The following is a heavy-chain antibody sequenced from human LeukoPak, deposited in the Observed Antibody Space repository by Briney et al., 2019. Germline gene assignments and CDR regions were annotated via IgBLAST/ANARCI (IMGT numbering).Heavy chain of an antibody. D-gene: IGHD1/OR15-1a*01. V-gene: IGHV4-59*12. CDR1: GGSISSYY. J-gene: IGHJ3*02. CDR3: ARGNNVNAFDI. Sequence: SETLSLTCSVSGGSISSYYWSWIRQPPGKGLEWIGNIYYGGSAYYNPSLKSRVTISVDTSKKQSSLNLSSVTAADSAIYYCARGNNVNAFDIWDQGTMVSVSS. CDR2: IYYGGSA.